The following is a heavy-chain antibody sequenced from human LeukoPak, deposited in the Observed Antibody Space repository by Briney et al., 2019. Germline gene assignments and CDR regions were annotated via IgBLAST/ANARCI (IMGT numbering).Heavy chain of an antibody. V-gene: IGHV3-48*01. J-gene: IGHJ4*02. CDR1: GFTFSNAW. D-gene: IGHD3-22*01. Sequence: PGGSLRLSCAASGFTFSNAWMSWVRQAPGKGLEWVSYISSSSSTIYYADSVKGRFTISRDNAKNSLYLQMNSLRAEDTAVYYCARDPLYDSSGYQVFDYWGQGTLVTVSS. CDR3: ARDPLYDSSGYQVFDY. CDR2: ISSSSSTI.